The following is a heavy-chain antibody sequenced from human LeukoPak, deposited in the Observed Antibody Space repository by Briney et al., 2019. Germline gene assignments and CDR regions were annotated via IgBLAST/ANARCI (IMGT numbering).Heavy chain of an antibody. V-gene: IGHV3-21*04. J-gene: IGHJ4*02. Sequence: GGSLRLSCAASGFTFSSYSMNWVRQAPGKGLEWVSSISSSSSYIYYVDSVKGRFTISRDNAKNSLYLQMNSLRAEDTAVYYCARDPDNGGYWGQGTLVTVSS. D-gene: IGHD1-1*01. CDR2: ISSSSSYI. CDR3: ARDPDNGGY. CDR1: GFTFSSYS.